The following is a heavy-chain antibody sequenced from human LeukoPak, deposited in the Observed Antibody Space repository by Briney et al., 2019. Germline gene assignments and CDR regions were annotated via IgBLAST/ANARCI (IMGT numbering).Heavy chain of an antibody. CDR3: ARVFPSYYYDSSGPTDY. CDR1: GYTFTSYD. CDR2: MNPNSGNT. D-gene: IGHD3-22*01. V-gene: IGHV1-8*01. J-gene: IGHJ4*02. Sequence: ASVKVSCKASGYTFTSYDINWVGQATGQGPEWMGWMNPNSGNTGYAQKFQGRVTMTRNTSISTAYMELSSLRSEDTAVYYCARVFPSYYYDSSGPTDYWGQGTLVTVSS.